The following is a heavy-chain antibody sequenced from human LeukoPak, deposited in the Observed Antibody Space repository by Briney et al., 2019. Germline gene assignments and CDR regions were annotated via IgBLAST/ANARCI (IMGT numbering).Heavy chain of an antibody. Sequence: GGSLRLSCAASGFTFSSYSMNWVRQAPGKGLEWVSSISSSSSYIYYADSVKGRFTISRDNAKNTLYLQMNSLRAEDAAVYYCVRDMYTRSGDDFWGPGSLVTVSS. CDR3: VRDMYTRSGDDF. CDR2: ISSSSSYI. V-gene: IGHV3-21*01. J-gene: IGHJ4*02. CDR1: GFTFSSYS. D-gene: IGHD6-13*01.